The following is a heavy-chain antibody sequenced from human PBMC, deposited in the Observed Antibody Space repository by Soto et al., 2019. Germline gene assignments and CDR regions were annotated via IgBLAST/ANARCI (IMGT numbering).Heavy chain of an antibody. V-gene: IGHV1-2*02. CDR3: VRGGGVDVVTPTRIVFDY. CDR2: INPRNGDT. Sequence: QVQLVQSGAEVKKPGASVKVSCKVSGYTFTGNYMHWMRQAPGQGPEWMGWINPRNGDTDYAQKFQGRVTINRDTSISTAYMDLSRLTSDDTAIYFCVRGGGVDVVTPTRIVFDYWGQGTLLTVSS. CDR1: GYTFTGNY. D-gene: IGHD2-21*02. J-gene: IGHJ4*02.